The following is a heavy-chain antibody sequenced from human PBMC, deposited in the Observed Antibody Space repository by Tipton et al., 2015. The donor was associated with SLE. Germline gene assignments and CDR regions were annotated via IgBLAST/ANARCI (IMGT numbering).Heavy chain of an antibody. Sequence: TLSLTCTVSGGSITSSSYFWGWIRQSPGKGLEWIGNINTGGGTYRNPSLMSRVTISVDTSTNQLSLKLRSVTAADTAVYYCARWIPLTGINVWGQGATVTVSS. V-gene: IGHV4-39*07. J-gene: IGHJ6*02. CDR1: GGSITSSSYF. CDR3: ARWIPLTGINV. D-gene: IGHD5-18*01. CDR2: INTGGGT.